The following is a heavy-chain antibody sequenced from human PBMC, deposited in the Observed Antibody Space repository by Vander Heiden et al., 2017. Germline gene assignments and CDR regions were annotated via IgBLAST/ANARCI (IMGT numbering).Heavy chain of an antibody. CDR3: ARGVPYSSSFAPYYYGMDV. J-gene: IGHJ6*02. D-gene: IGHD6-6*01. CDR2: ISYDGSNK. Sequence: QVQLVESGGGVVQPGRSLRLSCAASGFTFSSYAMHWVRQAPGKGLEWVAGISYDGSNKYHADSVKGRFTISRDNSKNTLYLQMNSLRAEDTAVYYCARGVPYSSSFAPYYYGMDVWGQGTTVTVSS. CDR1: GFTFSSYA. V-gene: IGHV3-30-3*01.